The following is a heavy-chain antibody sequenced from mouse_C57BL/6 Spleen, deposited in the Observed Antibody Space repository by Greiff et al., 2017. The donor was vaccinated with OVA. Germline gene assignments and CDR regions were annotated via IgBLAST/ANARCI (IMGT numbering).Heavy chain of an antibody. V-gene: IGHV1-82*01. CDR1: GYAFSSSW. Sequence: QVQLQQSGPELVKPGASVKISCKASGYAFSSSWMNWVKQRPGKGLEWIGRIYPGDGDTNYNGKFKGKATLTADKSSSTAYMQLSSLTSEDSEVYLCGLNYGSEMDDWGKGTSVTVSS. CDR2: IYPGDGDT. CDR3: GLNYGSEMDD. J-gene: IGHJ4*01. D-gene: IGHD1-1*01.